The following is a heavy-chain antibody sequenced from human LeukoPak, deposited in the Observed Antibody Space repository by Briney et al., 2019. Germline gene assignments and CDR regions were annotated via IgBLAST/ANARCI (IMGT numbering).Heavy chain of an antibody. Sequence: ASVKVSCKVSGYTLTQLAMHWVRQAPGKGLEWMGGFDPEDGETVYAQKFQDRVAMTEDTSTDTANMELTSLASEDTAVYYCATQARGYFYYWGQGTLVTVPS. CDR1: GYTLTQLA. CDR2: FDPEDGET. V-gene: IGHV1-24*01. CDR3: ATQARGYFYY. J-gene: IGHJ4*02.